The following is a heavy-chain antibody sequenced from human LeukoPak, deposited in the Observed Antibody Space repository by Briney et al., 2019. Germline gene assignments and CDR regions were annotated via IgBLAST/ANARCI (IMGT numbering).Heavy chain of an antibody. Sequence: GGSLRLSCTASGFTFSSYSMNWVRQAPGKGLEWVSSIGRSSSYIYYADSVKGRFTISRDNAKNSLYLQMNSLRAEDTAVYYCAGRTHRIQLWEYYFDYWGQGTLVTVSS. V-gene: IGHV3-21*04. CDR2: IGRSSSYI. CDR3: AGRTHRIQLWEYYFDY. D-gene: IGHD5-18*01. J-gene: IGHJ4*02. CDR1: GFTFSSYS.